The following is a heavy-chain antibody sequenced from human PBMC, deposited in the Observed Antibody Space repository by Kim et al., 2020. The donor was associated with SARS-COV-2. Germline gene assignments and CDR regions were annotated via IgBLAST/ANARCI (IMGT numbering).Heavy chain of an antibody. CDR3: ARDLEGAAATSDPDY. CDR2: ISYDGSNK. CDR1: GFTFSSYA. Sequence: GGSLRLSCAASGFTFSSYAMHWVRQAPGKGLEWVAVISYDGSNKYYADSVKGRFTISRDNSKNTLYLQMNSLRAEDTAVYYCARDLEGAAATSDPDYWGQGTLVTVSS. V-gene: IGHV3-30*04. J-gene: IGHJ4*02. D-gene: IGHD6-13*01.